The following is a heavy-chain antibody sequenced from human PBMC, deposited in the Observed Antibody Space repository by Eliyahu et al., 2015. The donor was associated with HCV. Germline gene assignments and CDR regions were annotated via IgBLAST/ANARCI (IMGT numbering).Heavy chain of an antibody. Sequence: QITLKESGPTLVKPTQTLTLTCTFSXFSLSXSXVGVGWIRQPPGKALEWLALIYWDDDKRYSPSLKSRLTITKDTSKXQVVLTMTNMDPVDTATYYCAHRXHCSSTSCGWFDPWGQGTLVTVSS. CDR3: AHRXHCSSTSCGWFDP. V-gene: IGHV2-5*02. D-gene: IGHD2-2*01. J-gene: IGHJ5*02. CDR2: IYWDDDK. CDR1: XFSLSXSXVG.